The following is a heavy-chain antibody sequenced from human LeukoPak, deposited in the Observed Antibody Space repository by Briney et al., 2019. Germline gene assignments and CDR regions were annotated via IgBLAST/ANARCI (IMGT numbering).Heavy chain of an antibody. CDR2: INPNSGGT. Sequence: ASVKVSCKASGYTFTGYYMHWVRQAPGQGLEWMGWINPNSGGTNYAQNLQGRVTMTRDTSISTAYMELSGLRSDDTAVYYCARESSSSWYDCWGQGTLVTVSS. CDR3: ARESSSSWYDC. J-gene: IGHJ4*02. V-gene: IGHV1-2*02. D-gene: IGHD6-13*01. CDR1: GYTFTGYY.